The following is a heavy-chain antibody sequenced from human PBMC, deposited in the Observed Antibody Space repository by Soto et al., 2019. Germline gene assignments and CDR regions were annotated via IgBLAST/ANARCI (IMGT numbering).Heavy chain of an antibody. CDR2: INAGNGNT. Sequence: ASVKVSCKASGYTFTSYAMHWVRQAPGQRLEWMGWINAGNGNTKYSQKFQGRVTITRDTSASTAYMELSSLRSEDTAVYYCARPSTGYSSGWYGADDYYGMDVWGQGTTVTVSS. CDR3: ARPSTGYSSGWYGADDYYGMDV. D-gene: IGHD6-19*01. J-gene: IGHJ6*02. V-gene: IGHV1-3*01. CDR1: GYTFTSYA.